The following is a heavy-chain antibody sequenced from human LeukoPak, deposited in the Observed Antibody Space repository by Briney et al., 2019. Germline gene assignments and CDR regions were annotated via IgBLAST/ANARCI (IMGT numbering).Heavy chain of an antibody. CDR2: ISSSTGYI. V-gene: IGHV3-21*01. CDR3: ARDPDSTSV. J-gene: IGHJ4*02. CDR1: GFTFSDYT. Sequence: GGFLRLSCEASGFTFSDYTMNWVRQAPGTWLEWVSSISSSTGYIYYADSVKGRFTISRDNAKNSLYLQMNSLRAEDTAVYYCARDPDSTSVWGQGTLVTVSS. D-gene: IGHD2-2*01.